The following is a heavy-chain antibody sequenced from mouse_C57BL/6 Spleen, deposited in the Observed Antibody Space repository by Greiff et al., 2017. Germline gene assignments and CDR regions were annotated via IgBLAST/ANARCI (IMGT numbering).Heavy chain of an antibody. J-gene: IGHJ2*01. D-gene: IGHD1-1*01. V-gene: IGHV1-69*01. CDR1: GYTFTSYW. Sequence: QVQLQQPGAELVMPGASVKLSCKASGYTFTSYWMHWVKQRPGQGLEWIGEFDPSDSYTNYNQKFKGKSTLTVDKSSSTAYLQLSSLTSGDSAVYYCARSGTTVPYYFDYWGQGTTLTVSS. CDR2: FDPSDSYT. CDR3: ARSGTTVPYYFDY.